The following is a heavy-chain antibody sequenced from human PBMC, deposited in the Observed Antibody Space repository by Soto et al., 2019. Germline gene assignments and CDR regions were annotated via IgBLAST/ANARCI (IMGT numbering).Heavy chain of an antibody. CDR1: GYTFTSYG. J-gene: IGHJ4*02. D-gene: IGHD6-19*01. V-gene: IGHV1-18*01. CDR3: ARVGYSSGWLGGGLFDY. CDR2: ISAYNGNT. Sequence: QVQLVQSGAEVKKPGASVKVSCKASGYTFTSYGISWVRQAPGQGLEWMGWISAYNGNTNYAQKLQGRVTMTTDTTTRTGYMELRSLRSDDTAVYYCARVGYSSGWLGGGLFDYWGQGTLVTVSS.